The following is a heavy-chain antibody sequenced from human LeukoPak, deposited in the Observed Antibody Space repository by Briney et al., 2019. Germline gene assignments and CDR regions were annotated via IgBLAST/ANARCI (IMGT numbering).Heavy chain of an antibody. CDR3: ARAVAGQYYYYYYMDV. J-gene: IGHJ6*03. CDR1: GGPISSGSYY. Sequence: SQTLSLTCTVSGGPISSGSYYWSWIRHPAGKGLEWIGCIYTSGSTNYNPSLKSRVTISVDTSKNQFSLKLSSVTAADTAVYYCARAVAGQYYYYYYMDVWGKGTTVTVSS. D-gene: IGHD6-19*01. CDR2: IYTSGST. V-gene: IGHV4-61*02.